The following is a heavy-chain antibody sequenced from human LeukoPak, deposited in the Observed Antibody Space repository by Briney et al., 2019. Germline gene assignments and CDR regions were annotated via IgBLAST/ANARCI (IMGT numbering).Heavy chain of an antibody. D-gene: IGHD1-26*01. Sequence: GGSLRLSCAASGFTFSSNAMTWVRQAPGKGLEWVSAIHGSDDNTHYADSVKGRFTISRDNSKNTLSLQLSSLRGEDTAVYYCARGPERARVGITNYYYHYMDVWGTGTMVTISS. J-gene: IGHJ6*03. CDR2: IHGSDDNT. CDR3: ARGPERARVGITNYYYHYMDV. CDR1: GFTFSSNA. V-gene: IGHV3-23*01.